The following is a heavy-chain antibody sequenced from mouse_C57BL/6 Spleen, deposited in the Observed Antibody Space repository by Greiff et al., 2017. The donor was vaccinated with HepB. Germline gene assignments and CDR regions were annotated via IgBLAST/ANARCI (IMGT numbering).Heavy chain of an antibody. CDR2: TFYSGIT. D-gene: IGHD1-1*01. J-gene: IGHJ4*01. CDR3: ARGVLLRPGRGYAMDY. V-gene: IGHV3-3*01. Sequence: VQLKESGPSLVRPSQTLSLTCTVTGFSINSDCYWIWIRQFPGNKLEYIGYTFYSGITYYNPSLESRTYITRDTSKNQFSLKLSSVTTEDTATYYCARGVLLRPGRGYAMDYWGQGTSVTVSS. CDR1: GFSINSDCY.